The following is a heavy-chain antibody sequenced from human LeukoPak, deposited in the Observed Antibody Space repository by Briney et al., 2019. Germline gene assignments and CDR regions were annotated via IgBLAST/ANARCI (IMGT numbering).Heavy chain of an antibody. CDR1: GYTFTDYY. CDR2: INPNSGGT. V-gene: IGHV1-2*02. D-gene: IGHD3-3*01. CDR3: ARAGVVIQIRGNWFDP. Sequence: ASVKVSCKASGYTFTDYYIHWVRQAPGQRLEWMGWINPNSGGTNYAQKFQGRVTMTRDTSISTAYMELSRLRSDDTAVYYCARAGVVIQIRGNWFDPWGQGTLVTVSS. J-gene: IGHJ5*02.